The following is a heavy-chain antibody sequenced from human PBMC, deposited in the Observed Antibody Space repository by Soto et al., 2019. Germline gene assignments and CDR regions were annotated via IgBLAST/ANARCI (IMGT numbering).Heavy chain of an antibody. CDR1: GSTFSSYT. CDR2: IIPILGIA. J-gene: IGHJ4*02. CDR3: ASPKDGFSGVYFDY. V-gene: IGHV1-69*02. Sequence: QVQLVQSGAEVKKPGSSVKVSCKASGSTFSSYTISWVRQAPGQGLEWMGRIIPILGIANYAQKFQGRVTITADKSTSTAYMELSSLRSEDTAVYYCASPKDGFSGVYFDYWGQGTLVTVSS. D-gene: IGHD3-10*01.